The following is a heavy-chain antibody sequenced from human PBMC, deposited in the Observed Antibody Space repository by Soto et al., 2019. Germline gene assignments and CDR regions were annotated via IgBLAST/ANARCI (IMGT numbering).Heavy chain of an antibody. CDR1: GGSISSSSYY. CDR3: ARHSAHQVYATHLYYFDY. CDR2: IYYSGST. Sequence: SETLSLTCTVSGGSISSSSYYWGWIRQPPGKGLEWIGSIYYSGSTYYNPSLKSRVTISVDTSKNQFSLKLSSVTAADTAVYYCARHSAHQVYATHLYYFDYWGQGTLVTVSS. J-gene: IGHJ4*02. V-gene: IGHV4-39*01. D-gene: IGHD2-8*01.